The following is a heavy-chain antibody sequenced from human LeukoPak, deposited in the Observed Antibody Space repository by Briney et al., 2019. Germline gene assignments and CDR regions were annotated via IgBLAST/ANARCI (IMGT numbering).Heavy chain of an antibody. Sequence: SQTLSLTCTVSGGSISSGGYYWSWIRQHPGKGLEWIGYIYYSGSTYYNPSLKSRVTISVDTSKSQFSLKLSSVTAADTAVYYCARAGPRYCSGGSCYSVDYWGQGTLVTISS. D-gene: IGHD2-15*01. CDR1: GGSISSGGYY. CDR2: IYYSGST. CDR3: ARAGPRYCSGGSCYSVDY. J-gene: IGHJ4*02. V-gene: IGHV4-31*03.